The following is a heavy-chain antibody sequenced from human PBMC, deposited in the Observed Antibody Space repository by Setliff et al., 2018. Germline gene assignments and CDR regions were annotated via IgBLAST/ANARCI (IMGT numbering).Heavy chain of an antibody. V-gene: IGHV4-39*07. Sequence: PSETLSLTCTVSGGSISSSSYYWGWIRQPPGKGLEWIGSIYYSGSTYYNPSLTSRVTISVDKSKNQFSLKLSSVTAADTAVYYCARDSRARITIFGVVTNWFDPWGQGTLVTVSS. CDR1: GGSISSSSYY. D-gene: IGHD3-3*01. J-gene: IGHJ5*02. CDR3: ARDSRARITIFGVVTNWFDP. CDR2: IYYSGST.